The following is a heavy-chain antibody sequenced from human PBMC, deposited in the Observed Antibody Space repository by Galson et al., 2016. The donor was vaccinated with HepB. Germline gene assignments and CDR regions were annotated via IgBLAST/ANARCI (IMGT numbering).Heavy chain of an antibody. CDR1: GFTFTSYV. V-gene: IGHV3-23*01. CDR2: ISGTGDST. D-gene: IGHD3-10*01. Sequence: SLRLSCAASGFTFTSYVLSWVRQAPGKGLQWVSSISGTGDSTFYADSVKGRFTISRDKSKNTLYPQMNSLRAEDTAVYYCAKSIRGDDYYPFYYYSMDVWGQGTTVTVSS. J-gene: IGHJ6*02. CDR3: AKSIRGDDYYPFYYYSMDV.